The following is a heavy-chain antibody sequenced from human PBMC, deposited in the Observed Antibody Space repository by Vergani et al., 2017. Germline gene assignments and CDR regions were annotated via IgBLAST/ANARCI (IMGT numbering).Heavy chain of an antibody. CDR2: INPNSGGT. CDR3: AKDSHGMSNGFLEWTAAKYYYYYGMDV. D-gene: IGHD3-3*01. V-gene: IGHV1-2*02. CDR1: GYTFTGYY. J-gene: IGHJ6*02. Sequence: QVQLVQSGAEVKKPGASVKVSCKASGYTFTGYYMHWVRQAPGQGLEWMGWINPNSGGTNYAQKFQGRVTMTTDTSTSTAYMELRSLRSDDTAVYYCAKDSHGMSNGFLEWTAAKYYYYYGMDVWGQGTTVTVSS.